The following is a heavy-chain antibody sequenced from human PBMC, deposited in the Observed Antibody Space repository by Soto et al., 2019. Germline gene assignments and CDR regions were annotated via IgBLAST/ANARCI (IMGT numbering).Heavy chain of an antibody. Sequence: PGGFLRLSCAASGFTFSSYAMSWVRQAPGKGLEWVSAISGSGGSTYYADSVKGRFTISRDNSKNTLYLQMNSLRAEDTAVYYCAKPHVTNCSSTSCYAYYYYYYMDVWGKGTTVTVSS. J-gene: IGHJ6*03. D-gene: IGHD2-2*01. CDR1: GFTFSSYA. V-gene: IGHV3-23*01. CDR2: ISGSGGST. CDR3: AKPHVTNCSSTSCYAYYYYYYMDV.